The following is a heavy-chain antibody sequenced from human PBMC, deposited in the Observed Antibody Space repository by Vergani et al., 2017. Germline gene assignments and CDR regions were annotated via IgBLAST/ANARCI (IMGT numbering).Heavy chain of an antibody. CDR3: ARVGTIAAAGTGYYYMDV. CDR2: INHSGST. Sequence: QLQLQESGPGLVKPSETLSLSCRVSGDSISRSHYYWSWIRQPPGKGLEWIGEINHSGSTNYNPSLKSRVTISVDTSKNQFSLKLSSVTAADTAVYYCARVGTIAAAGTGYYYMDVWGKGTTVTVSS. V-gene: IGHV4-39*07. J-gene: IGHJ6*03. CDR1: GDSISRSHYY. D-gene: IGHD6-13*01.